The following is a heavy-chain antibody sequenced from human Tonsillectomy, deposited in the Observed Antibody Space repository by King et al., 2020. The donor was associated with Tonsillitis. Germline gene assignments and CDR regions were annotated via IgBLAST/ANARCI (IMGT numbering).Heavy chain of an antibody. CDR1: GFTFSSYG. D-gene: IGHD5-18*01. Sequence: VQLVESGGGVVQPGRSLRLSCAASGFTFSSYGMHWVRQAPGKGLEWVAVISYDGSNKYYADSAKGRFTISRDNSKNTLYLQMNSLRAEDTAVYYCAKDRVADGGYSYGHWGQGTLVTVSS. J-gene: IGHJ4*02. CDR3: AKDRVADGGYSYGH. V-gene: IGHV3-30*18. CDR2: ISYDGSNK.